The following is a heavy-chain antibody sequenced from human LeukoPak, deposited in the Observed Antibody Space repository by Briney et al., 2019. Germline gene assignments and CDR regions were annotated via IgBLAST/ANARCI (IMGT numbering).Heavy chain of an antibody. CDR3: ARDETTPYYGSGSHDY. Sequence: PGGSLRLSCAAPGFTFSSYSMNWVRQAPGKGLLWVSRINTDGTITDYADSVEGRFTISRDNAKNTLFLQMNSLRAEDTAVYYCARDETTPYYGSGSHDYWGQGTLVTVSS. CDR2: INTDGTIT. D-gene: IGHD3-10*01. V-gene: IGHV3-74*01. CDR1: GFTFSSYS. J-gene: IGHJ4*02.